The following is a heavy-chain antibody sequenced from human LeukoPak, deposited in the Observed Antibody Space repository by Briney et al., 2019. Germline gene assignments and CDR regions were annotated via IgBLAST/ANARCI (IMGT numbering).Heavy chain of an antibody. V-gene: IGHV4-39*07. J-gene: IGHJ4*02. D-gene: IGHD3-10*01. CDR1: GGSISSSSYY. CDR2: IYYSGSA. CDR3: SLLWFGESQNY. Sequence: SETLSLTCTVSGGSISSSSYYWGWIRQPPGKGLEWIGSIYYSGSAYYNPSLMSRVTISVDTSKNQFSLKLSSVTAADTAVYYCSLLWFGESQNYWGQGTLVTVSS.